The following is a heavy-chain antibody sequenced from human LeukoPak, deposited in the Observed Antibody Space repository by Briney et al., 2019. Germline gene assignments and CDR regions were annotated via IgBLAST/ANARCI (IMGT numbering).Heavy chain of an antibody. D-gene: IGHD5-12*01. J-gene: IGHJ4*02. V-gene: IGHV4-38-2*02. Sequence: SETLSLTCAVSGYSISSGYYWGWIRQPPGKGLEWIASIYHRGTTHYKSSLEGRLSISLDTSNNQFSLKVRSVTAADTAVYYCAREDDYIALNDYSSRDYCGQGILVTVSS. CDR1: GYSISSGYY. CDR3: AREDDYIALNDYSSRDY. CDR2: IYHRGTT.